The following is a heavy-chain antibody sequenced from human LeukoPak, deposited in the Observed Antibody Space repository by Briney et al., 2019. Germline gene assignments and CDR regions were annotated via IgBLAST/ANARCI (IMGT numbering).Heavy chain of an antibody. Sequence: GRSLRLSCAASGFNFDDYAMHWVRQAPGKGLEWVSGISWNSGSIGYADSVKGRFTISRDNAKNSLYLQMNSLRAEDTAVYYCWGKGYSGSYSTHDTDIWGQGTMVTVSS. V-gene: IGHV3-9*01. CDR3: WGKGYSGSYSTHDTDI. CDR1: GFNFDDYA. CDR2: ISWNSGSI. J-gene: IGHJ3*02. D-gene: IGHD1-26*01.